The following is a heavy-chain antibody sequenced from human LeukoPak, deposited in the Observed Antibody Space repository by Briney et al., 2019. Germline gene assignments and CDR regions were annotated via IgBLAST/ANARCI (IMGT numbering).Heavy chain of an antibody. Sequence: ASVNVTCKSSGYTFTSYVFSWVGQPRSRQRAGMGCSSAYNGNTNYAQKLQGRVTMTTDTSTSTAYMELRSLRSDDTAVYYCARDLRGIAVANAFDIWGQGTMVTVSS. J-gene: IGHJ3*02. V-gene: IGHV1-18*01. CDR2: SSAYNGNT. D-gene: IGHD6-19*01. CDR1: GYTFTSYV. CDR3: ARDLRGIAVANAFDI.